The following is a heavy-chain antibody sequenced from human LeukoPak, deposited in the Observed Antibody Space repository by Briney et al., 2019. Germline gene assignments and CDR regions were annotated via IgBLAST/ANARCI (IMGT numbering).Heavy chain of an antibody. Sequence: ASVKVSCKASGYTFTGYYMHWVRQAPGQGLEWTGWINPNSGGTNYAQKFQGRVTMTRDTSISTAYMELSRLRSDDTAVYYCARVHPDCSGGSCYYRFDPWGQGTLVTVSS. J-gene: IGHJ5*02. D-gene: IGHD2-15*01. CDR1: GYTFTGYY. CDR2: INPNSGGT. CDR3: ARVHPDCSGGSCYYRFDP. V-gene: IGHV1-2*02.